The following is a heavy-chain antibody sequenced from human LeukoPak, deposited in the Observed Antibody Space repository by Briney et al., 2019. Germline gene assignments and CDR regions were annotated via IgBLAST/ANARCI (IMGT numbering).Heavy chain of an antibody. J-gene: IGHJ6*02. CDR1: GFIVSNYY. CDR3: ARSGSTYYYGMDV. V-gene: IGHV3-66*01. D-gene: IGHD3-10*01. Sequence: GGSLRLSCAASGFIVSNYYMTWVRQAPGKGLECVSILYSGGSTYYADSVRGRFTISRDNSKNTLYLQMNSLRAEDTAVYYCARSGSTYYYGMDVWGQGTTVTVSS. CDR2: LYSGGST.